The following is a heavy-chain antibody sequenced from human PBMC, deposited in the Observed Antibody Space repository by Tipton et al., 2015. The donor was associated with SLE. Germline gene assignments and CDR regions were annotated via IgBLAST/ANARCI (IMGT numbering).Heavy chain of an antibody. J-gene: IGHJ4*02. CDR1: GGSISRNNW. V-gene: IGHV4-4*02. D-gene: IGHD6-13*01. CDR2: IYHSGST. Sequence: TLSLTCAVFGGSISRNNWWSWVRQPPGKGLEWIGEIYHSGSTYYNPSLKSRLTISVDTSKNQFSLKLNSVTGADTAVYYCARDRGQQLAFDYWGQGTLVTVSS. CDR3: ARDRGQQLAFDY.